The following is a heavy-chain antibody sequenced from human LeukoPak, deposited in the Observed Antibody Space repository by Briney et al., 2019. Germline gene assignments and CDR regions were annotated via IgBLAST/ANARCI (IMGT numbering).Heavy chain of an antibody. CDR1: GFTFSSYG. D-gene: IGHD4-17*01. CDR2: IWYDVSNK. J-gene: IGHJ6*02. CDR3: ARVDSRPQEEDGDAKDNYHYYYGMDV. Sequence: PGRSLRLSCAASGFTFSSYGMHWVRQAPGKGLEWVAVIWYDVSNKYYADSVKGRFTISRDNSKNTLYLQMNSLRAEDTAVYYCARVDSRPQEEDGDAKDNYHYYYGMDVCGQGTTVTVSS. V-gene: IGHV3-33*01.